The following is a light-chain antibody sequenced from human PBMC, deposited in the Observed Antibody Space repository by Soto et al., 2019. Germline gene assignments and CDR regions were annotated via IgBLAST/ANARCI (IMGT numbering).Light chain of an antibody. Sequence: ETVMTQSPATLSVSPGERATLSCRASQSVSSALAWYQQKPGLPPRLLSYDASTRATGIPARFSGSGSGTDFTLSISSLQSQDFAVYYCQQYNKWPRTFGQGTKVDIK. V-gene: IGKV3-15*01. CDR2: DAS. CDR3: QQYNKWPRT. CDR1: QSVSSA. J-gene: IGKJ1*01.